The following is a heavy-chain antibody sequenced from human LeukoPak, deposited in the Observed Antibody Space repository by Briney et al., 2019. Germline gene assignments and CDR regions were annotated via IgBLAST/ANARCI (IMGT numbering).Heavy chain of an antibody. J-gene: IGHJ4*02. CDR1: GYTFTSYA. CDR2: INAGNGNT. CDR3: ARGRDWLLLDY. D-gene: IGHD3-9*01. Sequence: ASVKVSCMASGYTFTSYAMHWVRQAPGQRLEWMGWINAGNGNTKYSQKFQGRVTITRDTSASTAYMELSSLRSEDTGVYYCARGRDWLLLDYWGQGTLVTVSS. V-gene: IGHV1-3*01.